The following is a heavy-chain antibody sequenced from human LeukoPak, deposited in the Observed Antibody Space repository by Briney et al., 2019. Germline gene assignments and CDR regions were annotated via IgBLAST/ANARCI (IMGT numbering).Heavy chain of an antibody. CDR3: ATGSSSFLDY. D-gene: IGHD2-15*01. CDR2: FDPEDGET. J-gene: IGHJ4*02. CDR1: GYTFTGYY. V-gene: IGHV1-24*01. Sequence: GASVKVSCKASGYTFTGYYMHWVRQAPGKGLEWMGGFDPEDGETIYAQKFQGRVTMTEDTSTDTAYMELSSLRSEDTAVYYCATGSSSFLDYWGQGTLVTVSS.